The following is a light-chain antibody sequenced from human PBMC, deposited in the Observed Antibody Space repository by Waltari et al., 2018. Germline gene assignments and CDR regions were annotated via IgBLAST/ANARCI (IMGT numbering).Light chain of an antibody. J-gene: IGLJ2*01. V-gene: IGLV7-46*01. CDR2: HTD. CDR3: LLSYSGVVI. Sequence: QAVVTQEPSLTVFPGGTVTPTSTHYPYWFQQKPGQAPRTMIYHTDIKHSWTPARFSGSLFGGKAALTLSGAQPEDEADYFCLLSYSGVVIFGGGTRLTVL. CDR1: STHY.